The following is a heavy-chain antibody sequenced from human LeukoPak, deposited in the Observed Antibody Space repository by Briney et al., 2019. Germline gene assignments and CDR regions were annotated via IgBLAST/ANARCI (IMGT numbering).Heavy chain of an antibody. J-gene: IGHJ4*02. CDR2: INHSGST. Sequence: PSETLSLTCAVYGGPFSGYYWSWIRQPPGKGLEWIGEINHSGSTNYNPSLKSRVTISVDTSKNQFSLKLSSVTAADTAVYYWARYYYGSGSYYQRGYFDYWGQGTLVTVSS. V-gene: IGHV4-34*01. CDR1: GGPFSGYY. D-gene: IGHD3-10*01. CDR3: ARYYYGSGSYYQRGYFDY.